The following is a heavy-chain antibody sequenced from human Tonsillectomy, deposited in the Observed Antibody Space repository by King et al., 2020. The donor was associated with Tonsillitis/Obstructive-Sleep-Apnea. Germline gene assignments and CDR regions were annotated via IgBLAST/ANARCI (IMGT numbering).Heavy chain of an antibody. CDR1: GYSFTSYW. J-gene: IGHJ5*02. CDR2: IDPSDSYT. CDR3: AGLWRSPDPGFNWFDP. Sequence: VQLVESGAEVKKPGESLRISCKGSGYSFTSYWISWVRQMPGKGLEWMGRIDPSDSYTNYSPSFQGHVTISADKSISTAYLQWSSLKASDTAMYYCAGLWRSPDPGFNWFDPWGQGTLVTVSS. D-gene: IGHD3-10*01. V-gene: IGHV5-10-1*01.